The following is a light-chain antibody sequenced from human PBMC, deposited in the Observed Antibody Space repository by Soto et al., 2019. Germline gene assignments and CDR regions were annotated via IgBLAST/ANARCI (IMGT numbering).Light chain of an antibody. V-gene: IGLV1-47*01. CDR2: RNT. CDR1: SSNIGKNY. CDR3: SVWDANLSAWV. J-gene: IGLJ3*02. Sequence: QSVLTQPSSASGTPGQRVTISCSGSSSNIGKNYVYWYQQLPGRAPKLLIYRNTQRPSGVPDQFSGSKSGTSASLAISGLRSEDEADYYCSVWDANLSAWVFGGGTKLTVL.